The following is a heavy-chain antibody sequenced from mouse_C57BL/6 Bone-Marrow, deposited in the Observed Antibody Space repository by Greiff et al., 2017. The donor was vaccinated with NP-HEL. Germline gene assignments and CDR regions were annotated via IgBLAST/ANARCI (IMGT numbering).Heavy chain of an antibody. CDR2: IWSGGST. CDR1: GFSLTSYC. CDR3: GRGAYGNFPMDY. V-gene: IGHV2-2*01. J-gene: IGHJ4*01. Sequence: QVQLQQSGPGLVQPSPSLSITCTVSGFSLTSYCVHWVRQSPGKGLEWLGVIWSGGSTDYNAAFVSRLSISKDNSKSQVFFKMNSLQADDTAIYYCGRGAYGNFPMDYWGQGTSVTVSS. D-gene: IGHD2-1*01.